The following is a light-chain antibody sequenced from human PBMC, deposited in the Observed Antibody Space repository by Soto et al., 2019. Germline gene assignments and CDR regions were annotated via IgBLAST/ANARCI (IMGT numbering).Light chain of an antibody. V-gene: IGKV3-20*01. J-gene: IGKJ5*01. Sequence: EIVLTQSPGTLSLSPGDGATLSCRASQSVSSTYLAWYQQKPGQAPRLLIYGASTRATGIPDRFRGSGSGTDFPLTISRLEPEDFSVYYCQQYGGSMTFGQGTRLEIE. CDR3: QQYGGSMT. CDR2: GAS. CDR1: QSVSSTY.